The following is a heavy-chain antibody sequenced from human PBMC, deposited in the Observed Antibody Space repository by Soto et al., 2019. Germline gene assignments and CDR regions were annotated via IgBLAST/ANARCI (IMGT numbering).Heavy chain of an antibody. CDR1: GYTFTSYY. D-gene: IGHD3-3*01. V-gene: IGHV1-46*01. J-gene: IGHJ6*02. Sequence: ASVKVSCKASGYTFTSYYMHWVRQAPGQGLECMGIINPSGGSTSYAQKFQGRVTMTRDTSTSTVYMELSSLRSEDTAVYYCARGAAYDFWSGSRLMDVWGQGTTVTVSS. CDR3: ARGAAYDFWSGSRLMDV. CDR2: INPSGGST.